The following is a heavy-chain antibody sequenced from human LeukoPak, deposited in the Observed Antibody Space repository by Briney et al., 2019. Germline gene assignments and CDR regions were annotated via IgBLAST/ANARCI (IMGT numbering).Heavy chain of an antibody. CDR2: ISAYNGNT. CDR3: AGEGSYSYSSSSRRYYYYYMDV. J-gene: IGHJ6*03. Sequence: ASVKVSCKASGYTFTSYGISWVRQAPGQGLEWMGWISAYNGNTNYAQKLQGRVTMTTDTSTSTAYMELRSLRSDDTAVYYCAGEGSYSYSSSSRRYYYYYMDVWGKGTTVTVSS. V-gene: IGHV1-18*01. CDR1: GYTFTSYG. D-gene: IGHD6-6*01.